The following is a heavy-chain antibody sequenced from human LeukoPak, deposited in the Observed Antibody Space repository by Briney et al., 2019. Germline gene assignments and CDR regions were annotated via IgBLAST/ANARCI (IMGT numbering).Heavy chain of an antibody. D-gene: IGHD3-22*01. CDR1: GGAISSYY. CDR3: ARDGYYYDSSGYSRFDY. Sequence: PSETLSFTCTVSGGAISSYYWSWIRQPAGKGLEWMGRIHTGGSTNYNPSLKSRVTMSGDTSKNQFSLKLSSVAAADTAVYYCARDGYYYDSSGYSRFDYWGQGTLVSVSS. J-gene: IGHJ4*02. CDR2: IHTGGST. V-gene: IGHV4-4*07.